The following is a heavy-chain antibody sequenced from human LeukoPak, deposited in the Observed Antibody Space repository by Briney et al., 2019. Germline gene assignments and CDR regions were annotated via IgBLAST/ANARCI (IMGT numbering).Heavy chain of an antibody. V-gene: IGHV3-23*01. CDR2: ISGSGDNT. CDR3: ARGRGGDYVPSRFDY. D-gene: IGHD4-17*01. Sequence: GGSLKLSCSASGFAFSGFAMGWVRQAPGRGLKWVASISGSGDNTYYADSVEGRFTVSRDNAKNTLYLRMNSLTAEDTALYYCARGRGGDYVPSRFDYWGQGTLVTVSS. J-gene: IGHJ4*02. CDR1: GFAFSGFA.